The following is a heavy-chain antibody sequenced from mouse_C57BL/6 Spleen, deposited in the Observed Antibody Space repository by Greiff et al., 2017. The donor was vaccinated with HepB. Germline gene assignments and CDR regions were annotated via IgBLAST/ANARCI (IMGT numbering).Heavy chain of an antibody. Sequence: QVQLKQSGPELVKPGASVKLSCKASGYTFTSYDINWVKQRPGQGLEWIGWIYPRDGSTKYNEKFKGKATLTVDTSSSTAYMELHSLTSEDSAVYFCARLYYDNWFAYWGQGTLVTVSA. D-gene: IGHD2-4*01. CDR3: ARLYYDNWFAY. CDR2: IYPRDGST. J-gene: IGHJ3*01. V-gene: IGHV1-85*01. CDR1: GYTFTSYD.